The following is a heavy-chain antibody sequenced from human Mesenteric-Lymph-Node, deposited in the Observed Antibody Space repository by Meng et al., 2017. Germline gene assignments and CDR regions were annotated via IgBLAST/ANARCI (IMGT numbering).Heavy chain of an antibody. J-gene: IGHJ6*02. CDR2: ISSSGSTI. D-gene: IGHD5-18*01. CDR1: GFTFSDYY. CDR3: ARCGYSYGYDYYYYGMDV. V-gene: IGHV3-11*04. Sequence: GGSLRLSCAASGFTFSDYYMSWIRQAPGKGLEWVSYISSSGSTIYYADSVKGRFTISRDNAKNSLYLQMNSLRAEDTAVYYCARCGYSYGYDYYYYGMDVWGQGTTVTVSS.